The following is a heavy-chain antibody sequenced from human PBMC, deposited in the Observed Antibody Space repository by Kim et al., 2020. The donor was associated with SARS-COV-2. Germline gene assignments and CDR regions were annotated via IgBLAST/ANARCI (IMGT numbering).Heavy chain of an antibody. V-gene: IGHV1-8*01. CDR2: MNPNSGNT. CDR1: GYTFTSYD. D-gene: IGHD6-13*01. CDR3: ARGRGSSSWYFDYGMDV. J-gene: IGHJ6*02. Sequence: ASVKVSCKASGYTFTSYDINWVRQATGQGLEWMGWMNPNSGNTGYAQKFQGRVTMTRNTSISTAYMELSSLRSEDTAVYYCARGRGSSSWYFDYGMDVWGQGTTGTVSS.